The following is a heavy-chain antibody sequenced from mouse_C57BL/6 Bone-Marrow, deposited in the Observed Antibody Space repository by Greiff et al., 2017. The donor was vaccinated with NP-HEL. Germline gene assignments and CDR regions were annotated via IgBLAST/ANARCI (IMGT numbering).Heavy chain of an antibody. D-gene: IGHD1-1*01. J-gene: IGHJ1*03. CDR1: GFTFSSYA. CDR3: TRDRVYYGSSWSYWYFDV. Sequence: EVQLVESGEGLVKPGGSLKLSCAASGFTFSSYAMSWVRQTPEKRLEWVAYISSGGDYIYYADTVKGRFTISRDNARNTLYLQMSSLKSEDTAMYYCTRDRVYYGSSWSYWYFDVWGTGTTVTVSS. V-gene: IGHV5-9-1*02. CDR2: ISSGGDYI.